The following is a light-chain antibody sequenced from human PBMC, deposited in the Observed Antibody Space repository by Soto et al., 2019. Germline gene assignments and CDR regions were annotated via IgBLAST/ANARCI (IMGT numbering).Light chain of an antibody. Sequence: QSALTQPASLSGSPGQSITISCTGTSSDIGAYDYVSWFQQHPGKAPKLMISEVNNRPSGVSNRFSGSKSGNTAYLPISGLQVEDEAAYFCSSFTTTSTHVSGTGTTGTVL. CDR1: SSDIGAYDY. CDR3: SSFTTTSTHV. V-gene: IGLV2-14*01. J-gene: IGLJ1*01. CDR2: EVN.